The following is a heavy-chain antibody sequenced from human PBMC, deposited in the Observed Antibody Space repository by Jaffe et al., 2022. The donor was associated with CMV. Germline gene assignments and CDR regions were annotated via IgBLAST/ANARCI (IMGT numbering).Heavy chain of an antibody. J-gene: IGHJ4*02. Sequence: EVQLVESGGGLVKPGGSLRLSCAASGFTFSNAWMSWVRQAPGKGLEWVGRIKSKTDGGTTDYAAPVKGRFTISRDDSKNTLYLQMNSLKTEDTAVYYCTASGGPEELLPDSFDYWGQGTLVTVSS. CDR3: TASGGPEELLPDSFDY. CDR2: IKSKTDGGTT. D-gene: IGHD1-26*01. CDR1: GFTFSNAW. V-gene: IGHV3-15*01.